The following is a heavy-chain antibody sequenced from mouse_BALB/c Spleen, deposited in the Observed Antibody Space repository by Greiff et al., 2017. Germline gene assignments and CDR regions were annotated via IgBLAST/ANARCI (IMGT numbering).Heavy chain of an antibody. Sequence: QVQLQQSGAELAKPGASVKMSCKASGYTFTSYWMHWVKQRPGQGLEWIGYINPSTGYTEYNQKFKDKATLTADKSSSTAYMQLSSLTSEDSAVYYCARCMITHYYAMDYWGQGTSVTVSS. CDR1: GYTFTSYW. CDR2: INPSTGYT. J-gene: IGHJ4*01. CDR3: ARCMITHYYAMDY. V-gene: IGHV1-7*01. D-gene: IGHD2-4*01.